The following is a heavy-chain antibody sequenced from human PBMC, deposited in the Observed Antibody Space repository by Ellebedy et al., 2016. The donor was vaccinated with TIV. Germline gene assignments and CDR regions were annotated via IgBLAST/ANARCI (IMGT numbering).Heavy chain of an antibody. D-gene: IGHD2/OR15-2a*01. CDR1: GFTFSNAW. V-gene: IGHV3-53*01. J-gene: IGHJ4*02. CDR3: ARGVLSGY. Sequence: GESLKISCAVSGFTFSNAWMNWVRQAPGKGLEWVSVIYSGGSTYYADSVKGRFTISRDNSKNTVYLQMNSLRAEDTAVYYCARGVLSGYWGQGTLVTVSS. CDR2: IYSGGST.